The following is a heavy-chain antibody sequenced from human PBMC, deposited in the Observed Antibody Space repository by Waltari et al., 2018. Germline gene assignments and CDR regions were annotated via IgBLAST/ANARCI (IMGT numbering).Heavy chain of an antibody. J-gene: IGHJ3*02. CDR1: GSISSTTYY. CDR2: MSSSGHT. D-gene: IGHD1-26*01. Sequence: QLQLQESGPGLVKPSETLSLTCTVSGSISSTTYYWGWIRQPPGKGLEWNGSMSSSGHTYYNPSLKSRVTISVDTSKNQFSLRLSSVTAADTAVYYCARRSRGSGSYAFGAFDIWGQGTMVIVSS. CDR3: ARRSRGSGSYAFGAFDI. V-gene: IGHV4-39*01.